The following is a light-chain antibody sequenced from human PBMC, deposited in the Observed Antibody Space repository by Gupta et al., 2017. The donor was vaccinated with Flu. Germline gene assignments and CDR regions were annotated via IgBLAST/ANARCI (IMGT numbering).Light chain of an antibody. CDR2: MAS. V-gene: IGKV1-5*03. CDR1: QSISRW. J-gene: IGKJ1*01. Sequence: DIQMTQSPSTLSASVGDRVTITCRASQSISRWLAWHQQKPGKPPKFLIYMASSLEPGVPSRFSGSGSGTEFTLTISSLQPDDFASYYCQQYNSYPWTFGQGTKVEI. CDR3: QQYNSYPWT.